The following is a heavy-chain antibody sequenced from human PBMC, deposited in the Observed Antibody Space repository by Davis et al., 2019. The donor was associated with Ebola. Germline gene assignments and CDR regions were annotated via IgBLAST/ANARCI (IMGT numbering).Heavy chain of an antibody. Sequence: GGSLRLSCAASGFTSGSSGMHWVRQAPGKVLAWVAVISYDGSNKYYADSVKGRFTISRDNSKNTLYLQMKSLRAEDTAVYYCAGTHGPYYYYGMDVWGQGTTVTVSS. CDR2: ISYDGSNK. J-gene: IGHJ6*02. CDR1: GFTSGSSG. CDR3: AGTHGPYYYYGMDV. V-gene: IGHV3-30*19.